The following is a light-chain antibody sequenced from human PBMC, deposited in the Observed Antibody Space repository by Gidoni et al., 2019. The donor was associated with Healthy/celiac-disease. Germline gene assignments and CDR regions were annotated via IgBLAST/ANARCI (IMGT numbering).Light chain of an antibody. J-gene: IGLJ3*02. CDR3: QSYDSSNRV. CDR2: EDN. Sequence: NFMLTQPHSVSESPGKTVTISCTRGSGSIASNYVQWYQQRPGSAPTTVIYEDNQSPSGVPDRFSGSIDSSSNSASLTISGLKTEDEADYYCQSYDSSNRVFGGGTKLTVL. V-gene: IGLV6-57*04. CDR1: SGSIASNY.